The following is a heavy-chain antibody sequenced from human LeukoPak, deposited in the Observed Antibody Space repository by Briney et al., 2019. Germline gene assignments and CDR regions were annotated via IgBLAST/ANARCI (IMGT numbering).Heavy chain of an antibody. CDR2: MSSNGGTT. CDR1: GFTFSSYA. V-gene: IGHV3-64*01. CDR3: ARVGDVGPFDY. D-gene: IGHD1-26*01. Sequence: GGSLRLSCAASGFTFSSYAMHWVRQAPGKGPEYVSAMSSNGGTTDYANSVKGRFTISRDNSKNTLYLQMGSLRAEDMAVYYCARVGDVGPFDYRGQGTLVTVSS. J-gene: IGHJ4*02.